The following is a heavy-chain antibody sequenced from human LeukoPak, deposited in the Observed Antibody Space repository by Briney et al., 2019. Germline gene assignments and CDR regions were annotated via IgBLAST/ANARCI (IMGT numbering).Heavy chain of an antibody. J-gene: IGHJ4*01. CDR2: IDGGGSST. CDR1: GFTFSSYW. Sequence: GGSLRLSCAASGFTFSSYWMHWVHQAPGKGLVWVSRIDGGGSSTSYADSVKGRFSISRDNAKSTLYLQMSSLRAEDTAVYYCARGPGSSGGAYVGDYWGPGTLVTVSS. V-gene: IGHV3-74*01. D-gene: IGHD3-22*01. CDR3: ARGPGSSGGAYVGDY.